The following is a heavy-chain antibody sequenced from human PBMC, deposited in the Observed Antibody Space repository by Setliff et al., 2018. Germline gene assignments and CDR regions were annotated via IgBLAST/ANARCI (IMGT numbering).Heavy chain of an antibody. D-gene: IGHD3-22*01. Sequence: GASVKVSCKVSGSTVTESSMHWVRQAPGKGLEWMGGFDPEDGERIYAQHFQGRLTMTEDTSTDTAYMELRSLRSDDTAVYYCARAGRNNYDSSGYYYDLYYYNYMDVWGKGTTVTVSS. J-gene: IGHJ6*03. CDR3: ARAGRNNYDSSGYYYDLYYYNYMDV. V-gene: IGHV1-24*01. CDR1: GSTVTESS. CDR2: FDPEDGER.